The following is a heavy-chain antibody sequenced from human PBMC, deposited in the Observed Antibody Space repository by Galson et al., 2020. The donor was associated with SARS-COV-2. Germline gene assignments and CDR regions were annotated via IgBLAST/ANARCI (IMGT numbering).Heavy chain of an antibody. V-gene: IGHV3-33*01. CDR3: ARREEDNKRRGLEH. CDR2: IFNDGNYN. Sequence: GESLKISCAASGFTFSNYGMHWVRQAPGKGLEWVAVIFNDGNYNYYGDSVKGRFTISRDNSKNTVYLQMNSLTAEDTAVYYCARREEDNKRRGLEHWGQGILVTVSS. D-gene: IGHD3-16*01. J-gene: IGHJ1*01. CDR1: GFTFSNYG.